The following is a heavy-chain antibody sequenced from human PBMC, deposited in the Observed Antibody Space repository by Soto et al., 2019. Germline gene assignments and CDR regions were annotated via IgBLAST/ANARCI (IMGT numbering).Heavy chain of an antibody. CDR3: AKNQGVELVPLATVDWFDP. D-gene: IGHD1-26*01. Sequence: PGGSLRLSCAASGFTFSSYGMHWVRQAPGKGLEWVAVISGSGGNKYYADSVKGRFTISRGNSKSTVYLELNNLSAEDTAVYHCAKNQGVELVPLATVDWFDPWGQGSVVTVSS. J-gene: IGHJ5*02. CDR1: GFTFSSYG. CDR2: ISGSGGNK. V-gene: IGHV3-23*01.